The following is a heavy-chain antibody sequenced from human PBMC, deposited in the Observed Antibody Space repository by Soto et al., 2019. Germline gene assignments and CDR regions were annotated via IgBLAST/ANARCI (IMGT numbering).Heavy chain of an antibody. Sequence: GGSLRLSCAASGFTFSSYAMSWVRQAPGKGLEWVSAISGSGGSTYYADSVKGRFTISRDNSKNTLYLQMNSLRAEDTAVYYCAKDFHITIFGVAQVFDYWGQGTLVTVSS. CDR1: GFTFSSYA. V-gene: IGHV3-23*01. CDR3: AKDFHITIFGVAQVFDY. D-gene: IGHD3-3*01. J-gene: IGHJ4*02. CDR2: ISGSGGST.